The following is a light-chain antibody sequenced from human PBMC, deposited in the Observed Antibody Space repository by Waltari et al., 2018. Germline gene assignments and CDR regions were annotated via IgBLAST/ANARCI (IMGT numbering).Light chain of an antibody. Sequence: DIQMPQSPSTLSASVGDRIIITCRASQSISNWLAWYQHKPGKAPKHLIYKAFTLETGVPSRFSGSGSGTVFTLTISSLQPYDFATYYCQHYNSYSLLTFGGGTKVEIE. CDR3: QHYNSYSLLT. V-gene: IGKV1-5*03. J-gene: IGKJ4*01. CDR1: QSISNW. CDR2: KAF.